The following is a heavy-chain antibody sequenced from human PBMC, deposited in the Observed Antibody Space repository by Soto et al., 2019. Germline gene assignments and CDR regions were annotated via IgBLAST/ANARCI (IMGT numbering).Heavy chain of an antibody. V-gene: IGHV1-18*01. CDR2: INTYNGNT. CDR3: AMVDVYVTPSPQDV. D-gene: IGHD3-16*01. J-gene: IGHJ6*02. Sequence: QVQLVQSGAEVKNPGASVKVSCKASGYTFTRYGIGWARQAPGQGREWMGWINTYNGNTNYAQNVQGRVTLTTDTSRSTAYMELRSVRSNDTAIYYCAMVDVYVTPSPQDVWGQGPTVIVSS. CDR1: GYTFTRYG.